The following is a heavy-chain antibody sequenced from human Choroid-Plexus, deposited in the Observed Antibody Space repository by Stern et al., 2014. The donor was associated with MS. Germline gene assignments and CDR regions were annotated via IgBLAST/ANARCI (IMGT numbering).Heavy chain of an antibody. CDR3: VKGETFYDILTGPAFDD. J-gene: IGHJ4*02. D-gene: IGHD3-9*01. Sequence: EVQLVQSGGDWVQPGRSLRLSCAASGFTFEDYAMHWVRQAPGKGLEWVSGITWNSGRMDYAGSVKGRFTISRDNAKKSLHLQMNSLRTEDTAWYYCVKGETFYDILTGPAFDDWGQGTLVTVSS. CDR2: ITWNSGRM. CDR1: GFTFEDYA. V-gene: IGHV3-9*01.